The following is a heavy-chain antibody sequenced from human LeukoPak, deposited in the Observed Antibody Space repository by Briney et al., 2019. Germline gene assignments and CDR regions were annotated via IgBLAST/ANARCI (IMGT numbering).Heavy chain of an antibody. CDR2: IYYSGST. Sequence: SETLSLTCTVSGGSISSYYWSWIRQPPGKGLERIGYIYYSGSTNYNPSLKSRVTISVDTSKNQFSLKLSSVTAADTAVYYCARVPYYDSSGPFDPWGQGTLVTVSS. CDR3: ARVPYYDSSGPFDP. D-gene: IGHD3-22*01. CDR1: GGSISSYY. V-gene: IGHV4-59*01. J-gene: IGHJ5*02.